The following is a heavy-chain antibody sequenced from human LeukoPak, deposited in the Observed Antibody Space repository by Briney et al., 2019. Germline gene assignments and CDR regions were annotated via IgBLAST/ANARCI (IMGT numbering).Heavy chain of an antibody. V-gene: IGHV3-9*03. CDR1: GFIFSNYA. CDR3: AKDKYSSSSQIDY. J-gene: IGHJ4*02. D-gene: IGHD6-6*01. Sequence: PGGSLRLSCAASGFIFSNYAMSWVRQAPGKGLEWVSGISWNSGSIGYADSVKGRFTISRDNAKNSLYLQMNSLRAEDMALYYCAKDKYSSSSQIDYWGQGTLVTVSS. CDR2: ISWNSGSI.